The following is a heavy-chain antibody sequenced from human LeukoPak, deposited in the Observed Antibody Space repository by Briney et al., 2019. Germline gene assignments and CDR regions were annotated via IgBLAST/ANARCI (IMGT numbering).Heavy chain of an antibody. CDR3: ARAKSYSSGWYSAHIDY. CDR1: GGSISSSNW. CDR2: IYHSGST. V-gene: IGHV4-4*02. J-gene: IGHJ4*02. Sequence: SETLSLTCAVSGGSISSSNWWSWVRQPPGKGLEWIGEIYHSGSTNYNPSLKSRVTISVDKSKNQFSLKLSSVTAADTAVYYCARAKSYSSGWYSAHIDYWGQGTLVTVSS. D-gene: IGHD6-19*01.